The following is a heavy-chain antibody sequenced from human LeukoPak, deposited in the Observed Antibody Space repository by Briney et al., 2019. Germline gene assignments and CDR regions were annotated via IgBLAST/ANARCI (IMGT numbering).Heavy chain of an antibody. J-gene: IGHJ4*02. V-gene: IGHV3-66*01. Sequence: GGSLRLSCAASGFTVSSNYMSWVRQAPGKGLEWVSVIYSGGSTYYADSVKGRFTISRDNSKNTLYLQMNILRAEDTAVYYCARTSAWILGYDYWGQGTLVTVSS. CDR3: ARTSAWILGYDY. D-gene: IGHD5-18*01. CDR2: IYSGGST. CDR1: GFTVSSNY.